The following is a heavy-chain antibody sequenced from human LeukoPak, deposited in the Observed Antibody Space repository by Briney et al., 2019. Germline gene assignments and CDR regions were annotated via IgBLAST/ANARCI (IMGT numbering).Heavy chain of an antibody. Sequence: ASVKVSCKASGYAFKNYGISWVRQAPGQGLQWMGWISTYDGNTNYAQKLQGRVTMTTDTSTSAAYMELRSPRSDDTAVYYCARGGGRSIFGVVTKDFDYWGQGTLVTVST. J-gene: IGHJ4*02. D-gene: IGHD3-3*01. CDR3: ARGGGRSIFGVVTKDFDY. CDR2: ISTYDGNT. V-gene: IGHV1-18*01. CDR1: GYAFKNYG.